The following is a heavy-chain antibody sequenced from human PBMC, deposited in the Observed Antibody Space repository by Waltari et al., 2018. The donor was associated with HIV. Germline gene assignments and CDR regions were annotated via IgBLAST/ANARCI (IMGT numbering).Heavy chain of an antibody. CDR1: GFPFSSYS. Sequence: EVQLVESGGGLVKPGGSLRLSCAASGFPFSSYSMNWVRQAPGKGLEWVSSISSSSSYIYYADSVKGRFTISRDNAKNSLYLQMNSLRAEDTAVYYCARDLDGDYVAYFQHWGQGTLVTVSS. CDR2: ISSSSSYI. J-gene: IGHJ1*01. V-gene: IGHV3-21*01. CDR3: ARDLDGDYVAYFQH. D-gene: IGHD4-17*01.